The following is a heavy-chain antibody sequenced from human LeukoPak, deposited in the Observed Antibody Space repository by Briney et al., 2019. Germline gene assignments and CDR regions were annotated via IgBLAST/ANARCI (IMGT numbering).Heavy chain of an antibody. Sequence: GGSLRLSCAASGFTFSSYGMSWVRQAPGKGLEWVSTISRSGSSIYYADSVKGRFTISRDNAKNSLYLQMNSLRAEDTAVYYCARGLGYCSSTSCYDYYMDVWGKGTTVTISS. CDR3: ARGLGYCSSTSCYDYYMDV. CDR2: ISRSGSSI. CDR1: GFTFSSYG. J-gene: IGHJ6*03. D-gene: IGHD2-2*01. V-gene: IGHV3-21*01.